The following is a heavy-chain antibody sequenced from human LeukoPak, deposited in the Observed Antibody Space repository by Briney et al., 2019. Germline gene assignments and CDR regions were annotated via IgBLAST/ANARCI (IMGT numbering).Heavy chain of an antibody. CDR2: IRYDGSNK. CDR3: AKDPYDRSDY. J-gene: IGHJ4*02. Sequence: PGGSLRLSRAASGFTFSSYGMHWVRQAPGQGLEWVAFIRYDGSNKYYADSVKGRFTISRDNSKNTLYLQMNSLRAEDTAVYYCAKDPYDRSDYWGQGTLVTVSS. D-gene: IGHD3-22*01. CDR1: GFTFSSYG. V-gene: IGHV3-30*02.